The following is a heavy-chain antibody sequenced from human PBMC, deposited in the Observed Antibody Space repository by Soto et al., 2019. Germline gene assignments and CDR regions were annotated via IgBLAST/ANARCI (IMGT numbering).Heavy chain of an antibody. CDR2: VYDLDGT. Sequence: GGSLRLSCVASGLTVSGKKYMAWVRQAPGKGPEWLSGVYDLDGTYYADSVKGRFTISRDNSKNTLYLQMNSLRAEDMAVYYCAKDRHLDSSSWPDYWGQGTLVTVSS. J-gene: IGHJ4*02. CDR3: AKDRHLDSSSWPDY. D-gene: IGHD6-13*01. V-gene: IGHV3-53*01. CDR1: GLTVSGKKY.